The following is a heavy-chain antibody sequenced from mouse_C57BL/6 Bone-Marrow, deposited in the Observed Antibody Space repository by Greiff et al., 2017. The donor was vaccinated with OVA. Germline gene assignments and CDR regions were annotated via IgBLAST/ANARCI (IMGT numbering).Heavy chain of an antibody. CDR3: AMRYYLDY. CDR1: GYTFTSYW. V-gene: IGHV1-74*01. CDR2: IHPSDSDT. J-gene: IGHJ2*01. Sequence: QVQLQQPWAELVKPGASVKVSCKASGYTFTSYWMHCLKQRPGQGLSLIGRIHPSDSDTNYNQKFKGKATLTVDKSSSTAYMQLSSLTSEDSAVYYCAMRYYLDYWGQGTTLTVSS.